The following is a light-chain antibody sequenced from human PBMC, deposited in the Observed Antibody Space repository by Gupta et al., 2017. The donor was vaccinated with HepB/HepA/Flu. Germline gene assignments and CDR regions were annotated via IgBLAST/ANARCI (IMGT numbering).Light chain of an antibody. CDR2: DVS. V-gene: IGLV2-14*03. CDR1: SSDVGGYNS. Sequence: QSALTQPASVSGSPGQSITIPCTGTSSDVGGYNSVSWYQQHPGKAPKLIIYDVSNRPSGVSDRFSGSQSDNTASLTISGLQAEDEADYFCSSYTPSFTLLFGGGTKLTVL. J-gene: IGLJ3*02. CDR3: SSYTPSFTLL.